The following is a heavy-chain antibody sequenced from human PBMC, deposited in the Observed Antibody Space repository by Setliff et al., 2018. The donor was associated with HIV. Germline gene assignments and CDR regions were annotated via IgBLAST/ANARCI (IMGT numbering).Heavy chain of an antibody. Sequence: SETLSLTCTVSGYSISSGYHWGWIRQPPGKGLEWIGSIYHSGSTYHNPSLMSRVTISVDTSKNQFSLKLRPVTAADTAVYYCARQWRDQYNSGVSTEYFQHWGLGTLVTVSS. CDR2: IYHSGST. CDR3: ARQWRDQYNSGVSTEYFQH. D-gene: IGHD3-22*01. J-gene: IGHJ1*01. CDR1: GYSISSGYH. V-gene: IGHV4-38-2*02.